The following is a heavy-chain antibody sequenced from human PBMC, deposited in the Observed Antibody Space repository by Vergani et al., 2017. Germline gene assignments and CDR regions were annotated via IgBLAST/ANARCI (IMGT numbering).Heavy chain of an antibody. D-gene: IGHD3-16*01. CDR2: IQFDGSNQ. V-gene: IGHV3-30*02. CDR3: AKHIMGWGIDY. J-gene: IGHJ4*02. Sequence: QVQLVESGGGVVQRGGSPILSCATSGFTFSHYAMQLFPQGPGKGLGFVAFIQFDGSNQYYAESVKCRFTLSRDYSKNTLYLQMNSLRTDDTVTYYCAKHIMGWGIDYWGQGTQFIVSS. CDR1: GFTFSHYA.